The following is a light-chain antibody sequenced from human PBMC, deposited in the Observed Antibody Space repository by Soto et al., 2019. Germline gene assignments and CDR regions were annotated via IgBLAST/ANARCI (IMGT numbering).Light chain of an antibody. J-gene: IGLJ2*01. Sequence: QAVVTQEPSLTVSPGGTVTLTGGPSTGAVTSNPHPYWLQQKAGQAPRTLIYDTSNKHSWTPARLSGSLLGDKAALTLSGEQLVDEAQYYCFLSYNADRVFGGGTKLT. V-gene: IGLV7-46*01. CDR1: TGAVTSNPH. CDR2: DTS. CDR3: FLSYNADRV.